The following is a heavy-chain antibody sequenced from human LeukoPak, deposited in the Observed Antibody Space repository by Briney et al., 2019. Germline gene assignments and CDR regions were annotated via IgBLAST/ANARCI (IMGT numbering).Heavy chain of an antibody. V-gene: IGHV1-58*01. CDR2: IVVGSGNT. J-gene: IGHJ6*02. Sequence: ASVKVSCKASGFTFTSSAVQWVRQARGQRLEWIGRIVVGSGNTNYAQKFQERVTITRDMSTSTAYMELSSLRSEDTAVYYCAADPSGSYWYYYGMDVWGQGTTVTVSS. CDR1: GFTFTSSA. CDR3: AADPSGSYWYYYGMDV. D-gene: IGHD1-26*01.